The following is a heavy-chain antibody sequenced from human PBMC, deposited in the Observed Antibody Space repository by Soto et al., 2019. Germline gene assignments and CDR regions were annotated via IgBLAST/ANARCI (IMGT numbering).Heavy chain of an antibody. CDR1: GFTFTSSA. Sequence: QMPLVQSGPEVKKPGTSVRVSCKASGFTFTSSAMPWVPQARGQRLEWLGWIVDDSGNTNYAQKFQDRVTITRDMSTSPAYVELSSLRAEDTAVYYCGADRATKSYLPGYNWFDPWGQGTVVTVSS. CDR2: IVDDSGNT. J-gene: IGHJ5*02. CDR3: GADRATKSYLPGYNWFDP. V-gene: IGHV1-58*02. D-gene: IGHD3-16*01.